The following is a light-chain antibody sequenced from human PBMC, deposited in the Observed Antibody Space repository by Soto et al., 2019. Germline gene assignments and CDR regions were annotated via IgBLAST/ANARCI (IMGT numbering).Light chain of an antibody. CDR3: QQYNNWPLT. Sequence: ERVLTQSPGTLSVSPGERATLSCRASQSVSSNLAWYQQKPGQAPRLLIYGASSRATGSPARCSGSGSGTEFTLTISSLQSEDFAVYYCQQYNNWPLTFGGGTKVDI. J-gene: IGKJ4*01. V-gene: IGKV3-15*01. CDR1: QSVSSN. CDR2: GAS.